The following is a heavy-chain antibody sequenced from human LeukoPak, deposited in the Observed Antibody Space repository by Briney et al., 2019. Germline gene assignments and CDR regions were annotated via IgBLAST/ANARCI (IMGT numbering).Heavy chain of an antibody. CDR2: IIPIFGTA. V-gene: IGHV1-69*01. D-gene: IGHD3-10*01. CDR1: GGTFSSYA. Sequence: ASVKVSCKASGGTFSSYAISWVRQAPGQGLEWMGGIIPIFGTANYAQKFQGRVTITADESTSTAYMELSSLRSEDTAVYYCARDIMVRGVIITGYPVDWGQGTLVTVSS. J-gene: IGHJ4*02. CDR3: ARDIMVRGVIITGYPVD.